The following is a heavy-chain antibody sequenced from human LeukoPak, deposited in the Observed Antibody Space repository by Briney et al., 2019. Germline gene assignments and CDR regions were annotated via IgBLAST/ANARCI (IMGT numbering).Heavy chain of an antibody. D-gene: IGHD5-12*01. CDR3: ARGGGYIMATIRHAFDI. V-gene: IGHV1-2*04. J-gene: IGHJ3*02. CDR1: GYTFTGYY. Sequence: ASVKVSCKASGYTFTGYYMHWVRQAPGQGLEWMGWINPNSGGTNYAQRFQGWVTITRDTSISTAYMELSRLRSDDTDVYYCARGGGYIMATIRHAFDIWGQGTMVTVSS. CDR2: INPNSGGT.